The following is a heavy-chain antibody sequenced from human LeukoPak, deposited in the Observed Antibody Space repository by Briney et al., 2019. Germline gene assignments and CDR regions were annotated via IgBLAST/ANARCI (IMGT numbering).Heavy chain of an antibody. Sequence: GRSLRLSCAASGFTFSSYAMHWVRQAPGKGLEWVAVISYDGSNKYYADSVKGRFTISRDNAKNSLYLQMNSLRAEDTAVYYCARDGEGNLRFDYWGQGTLVTVSS. D-gene: IGHD1-14*01. J-gene: IGHJ4*02. CDR1: GFTFSSYA. V-gene: IGHV3-30-3*01. CDR3: ARDGEGNLRFDY. CDR2: ISYDGSNK.